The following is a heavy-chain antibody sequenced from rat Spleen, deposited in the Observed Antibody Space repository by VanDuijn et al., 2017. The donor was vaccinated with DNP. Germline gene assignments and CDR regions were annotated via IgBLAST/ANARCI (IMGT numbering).Heavy chain of an antibody. CDR2: IYNSGGST. V-gene: IGHV5-31*01. CDR1: GFTFNNYW. J-gene: IGHJ2*01. D-gene: IGHD1-6*01. Sequence: EVQVVESGGDLVQPGKSLKLSCVASGFTFNNYWMTWIRQVPGKGLEWVASIYNSGGSTYYPDSVKGRFTISRDNAKNTLYLQMNSLRSEDTATYYCASRAPGDYFYGGYFDYWGQGVMVTVSS. CDR3: ASRAPGDYFYGGYFDY.